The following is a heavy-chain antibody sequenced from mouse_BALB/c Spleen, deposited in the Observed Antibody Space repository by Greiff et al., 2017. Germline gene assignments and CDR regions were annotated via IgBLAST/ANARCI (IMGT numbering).Heavy chain of an antibody. V-gene: IGHV2-9*02. CDR3: AREYGNYPYWYFDV. CDR1: GFSLTSYG. CDR2: IWAGGST. Sequence: VKVEESGPGLVAPSQSLSITCTVSGFSLTSYGVHWVRQPPGKGLEWLGVIWAGGSTNYNSALMSRLSISKDNSKSQVFLKMNSLQTDDTAMYYCAREYGNYPYWYFDVWGAGTTVTVSS. D-gene: IGHD2-10*02. J-gene: IGHJ1*01.